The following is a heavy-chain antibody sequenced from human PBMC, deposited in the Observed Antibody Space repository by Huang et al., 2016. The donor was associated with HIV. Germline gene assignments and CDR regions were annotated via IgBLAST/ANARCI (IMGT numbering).Heavy chain of an antibody. CDR2: INSDGSRS. Sequence: EVQLVESGGGLVQPGGSLRLSCAASGFTFSSYWMHWVRQAPGKGLVWCARINSDGSRSGYADSVKGRFTISRDNAKNTLYLQMNSLRAEDTAVYYCVRDPRIQSWLNYFDYWGQGTLVSVSS. CDR3: VRDPRIQSWLNYFDY. CDR1: GFTFSSYW. D-gene: IGHD3-22*01. J-gene: IGHJ4*02. V-gene: IGHV3-74*01.